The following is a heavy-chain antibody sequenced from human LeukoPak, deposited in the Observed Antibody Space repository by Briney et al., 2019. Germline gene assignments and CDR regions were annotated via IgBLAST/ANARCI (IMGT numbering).Heavy chain of an antibody. CDR2: IYSGGST. Sequence: GGSLRLSCAASGFTVSSNYMSWVRQAPGKGLEWVSVIYSGGSTYYADSVKGRFTISRDNSKNTLYLQMNSLRAEDTAVYYCARDRHSSGWYHFDYWGQGTLVTVSS. J-gene: IGHJ4*02. CDR1: GFTVSSNY. CDR3: ARDRHSSGWYHFDY. V-gene: IGHV3-66*02. D-gene: IGHD6-19*01.